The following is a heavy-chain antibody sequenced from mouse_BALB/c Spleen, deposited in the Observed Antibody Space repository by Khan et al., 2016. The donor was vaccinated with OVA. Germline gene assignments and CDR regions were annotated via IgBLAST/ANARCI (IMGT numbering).Heavy chain of an antibody. J-gene: IGHJ2*01. Sequence: VQLQQPGPELVRPGASVKISCTASGYSFTGYFMNWVMQSHGKSLEWIGRINPHIGETFYNQRFKDKATLTVDESSSTAHMELRSLASEDSAVYYCTRIDRSDFDYWGQGTTLTVSS. V-gene: IGHV1-20*02. CDR2: INPHIGET. CDR3: TRIDRSDFDY. CDR1: GYSFTGYF. D-gene: IGHD6-1*01.